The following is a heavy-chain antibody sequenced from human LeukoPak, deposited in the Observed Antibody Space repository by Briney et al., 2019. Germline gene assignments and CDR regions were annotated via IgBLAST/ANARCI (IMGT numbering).Heavy chain of an antibody. D-gene: IGHD3-3*01. Sequence: ASVKVSCKASGYTFTSYGISWVRQAPGQGLEWMGWISAYNGNTNYAQKLQGRVTMTTDTSTSTAYMELRSLRSDDTAVYYCARGDFWSGYYRRPYYFDYWGQGTLVTVSS. CDR1: GYTFTSYG. CDR3: ARGDFWSGYYRRPYYFDY. V-gene: IGHV1-18*01. J-gene: IGHJ4*02. CDR2: ISAYNGNT.